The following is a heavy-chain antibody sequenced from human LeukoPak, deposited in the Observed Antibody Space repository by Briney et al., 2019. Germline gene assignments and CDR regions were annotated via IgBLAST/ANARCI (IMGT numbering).Heavy chain of an antibody. CDR1: GFSIIRGYY. J-gene: IGHJ4*02. Sequence: SETLSLTCTVSGFSIIRGYYWGWIRQPPGKGLEWIGSIHHSGNTYYNLSLKSRVTISVDTSKNQFSLKVTSVTAADTAMYYCARPIDGDYANTHFDYWGQGTRVTVSS. CDR3: ARPIDGDYANTHFDY. D-gene: IGHD4-17*01. CDR2: IHHSGNT. V-gene: IGHV4-38-2*02.